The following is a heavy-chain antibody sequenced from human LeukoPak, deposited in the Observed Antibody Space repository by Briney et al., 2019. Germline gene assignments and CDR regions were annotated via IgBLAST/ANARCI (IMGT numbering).Heavy chain of an antibody. CDR3: AREKWELSPFDY. D-gene: IGHD1-26*01. CDR1: GGSISSSSYY. Sequence: SETLSLTCTVSGGSISSSSYYWSWIRQPPGKGLEWIGEINHSGSTNYNPSLKSRVTISVDTSKNQFSLKLSSVTAADTAVYYCAREKWELSPFDYWGQGTLVTVSS. V-gene: IGHV4-39*07. CDR2: INHSGST. J-gene: IGHJ4*02.